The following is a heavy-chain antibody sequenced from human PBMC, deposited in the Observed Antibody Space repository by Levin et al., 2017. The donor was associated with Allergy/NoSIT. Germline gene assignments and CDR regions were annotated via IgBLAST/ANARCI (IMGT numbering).Heavy chain of an antibody. CDR2: INHSGST. D-gene: IGHD3-22*01. V-gene: IGHV4-34*01. CDR1: GGSFRGYY. J-gene: IGHJ5*02. Sequence: SQTLSLTCAVSGGSFRGYYWSWIRPPPGKGLEWIGEINHSGSTNYNPSLKSRVTISVDTSKNQFSLKLSSVTAADTAVEYCARVQSGYYNGGFDPWGQGTLVTVSS. CDR3: ARVQSGYYNGGFDP.